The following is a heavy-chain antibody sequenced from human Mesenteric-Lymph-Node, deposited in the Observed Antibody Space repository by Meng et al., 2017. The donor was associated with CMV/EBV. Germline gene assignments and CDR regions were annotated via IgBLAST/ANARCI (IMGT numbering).Heavy chain of an antibody. D-gene: IGHD5-12*01. J-gene: IGHJ4*02. Sequence: CAVSGVSFRDYYCSSLHQSPGRGLEWIGTINHSADPHFSPSLKSRVSILVGTSKRQLSLKLTSVTAADTAIYYCASTYSNPSLYFDSWGQGILVTVSS. CDR1: GVSFRDYY. CDR3: ASTYSNPSLYFDS. V-gene: IGHV4-34*01. CDR2: INHSADP.